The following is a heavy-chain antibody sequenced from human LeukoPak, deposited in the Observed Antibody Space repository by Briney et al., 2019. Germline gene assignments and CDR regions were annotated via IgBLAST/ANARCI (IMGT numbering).Heavy chain of an antibody. CDR1: GGSISSGAYC. D-gene: IGHD3-10*01. CDR3: ASRVSDAFDI. J-gene: IGHJ3*02. V-gene: IGHV4-39*07. CDR2: ISYSGDT. Sequence: PSETLSLTCSVSGGSISSGAYCWGWIRQPPGKGLEWIGSISYSGDTYYNPSLKSRVTISVDTSKNQFSLKLSSVTAADTAVYYCASRVSDAFDIWGQGTMVTVSS.